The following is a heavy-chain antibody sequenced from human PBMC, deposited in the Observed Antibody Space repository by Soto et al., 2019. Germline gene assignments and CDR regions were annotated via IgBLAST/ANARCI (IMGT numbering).Heavy chain of an antibody. CDR1: GFTFSSYA. V-gene: IGHV3-23*01. CDR3: ANNDGQWLARSHFDY. CDR2: ISGSGGST. Sequence: GGSLRLSCAASGFTFSSYAMSWVRQAPGKGLEWVSAISGSGGSTYYADSVKGRFTISRDNSKNTLYLQMNSLRAEDTAVYYCANNDGQWLARSHFDYWGQGTLVTVSS. J-gene: IGHJ4*02. D-gene: IGHD6-19*01.